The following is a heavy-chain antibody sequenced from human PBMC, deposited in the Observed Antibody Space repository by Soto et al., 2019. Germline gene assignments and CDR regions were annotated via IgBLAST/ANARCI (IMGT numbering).Heavy chain of an antibody. CDR1: GGSISSGGYY. J-gene: IGHJ6*02. V-gene: IGHV4-31*03. Sequence: SATLSLTCPFSGGSISSGGYYWTWIRQHPGKGLEWIGYNYYSGITYYNPSLKSRVTISLDTSKNQFSLKLSSVTAADTAVYYCARGSSIAGLYYGMDVWGQGTTVT. CDR2: NYYSGIT. CDR3: ARGSSIAGLYYGMDV. D-gene: IGHD6-6*01.